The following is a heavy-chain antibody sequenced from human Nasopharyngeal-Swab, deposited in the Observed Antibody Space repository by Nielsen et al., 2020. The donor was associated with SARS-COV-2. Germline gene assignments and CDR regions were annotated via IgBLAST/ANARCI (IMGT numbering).Heavy chain of an antibody. CDR3: TTDLGP. V-gene: IGHV3-15*01. J-gene: IGHJ5*02. CDR1: GFSFRNAC. Sequence: GESPNLSFASFGFSFRNACMSWVRQAPWKGLEWVGRIKSKTDGGTTDYAAPVKGRFTISRDDSKNTLYLQMNSLKTEDTAVYYCTTDLGPWGQGTLVTVAS. CDR2: IKSKTDGGTT.